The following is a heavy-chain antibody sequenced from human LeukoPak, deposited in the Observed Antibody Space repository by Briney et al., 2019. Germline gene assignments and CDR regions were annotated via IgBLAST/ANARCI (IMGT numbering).Heavy chain of an antibody. CDR2: INPNGGGT. Sequence: ASVKVSCKASGYTFTGYYLHWVRQAPGQGLEWMGWINPNGGGTNYAQKFQGRVTMTRDTSISTAYMELSSLRSDDTAVYYCARGRQRYFDYWGQGTLVTVSS. J-gene: IGHJ4*02. V-gene: IGHV1-2*02. CDR3: ARGRQRYFDY. CDR1: GYTFTGYY.